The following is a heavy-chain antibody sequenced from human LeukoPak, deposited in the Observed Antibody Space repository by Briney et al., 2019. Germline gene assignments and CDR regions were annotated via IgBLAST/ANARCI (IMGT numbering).Heavy chain of an antibody. Sequence: GGTLRLSCAASGFTFSGHGMNWVRQAPGKGLEWVAVISSDGSQKYYADSVKGRFTVSRDTSKNTLYLQMNSLRVEDSAVYYCAKDRRELVVAVAYYYYMDVWGKGTTVTVSS. D-gene: IGHD2-15*01. V-gene: IGHV3-30*18. J-gene: IGHJ6*03. CDR3: AKDRRELVVAVAYYYYMDV. CDR1: GFTFSGHG. CDR2: ISSDGSQK.